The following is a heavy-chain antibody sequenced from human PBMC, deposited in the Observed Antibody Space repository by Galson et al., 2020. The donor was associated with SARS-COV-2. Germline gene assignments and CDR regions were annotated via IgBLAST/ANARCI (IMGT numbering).Heavy chain of an antibody. D-gene: IGHD2-15*01. J-gene: IGHJ4*02. CDR2: IVYDGSNK. CDR3: ASEYSGGYFRFEN. Sequence: TGGSLRLSCAASGFTFRGYAMHWVRQAPGKGLEWLAVIVYDGSNKYADSVRGRFTISIDNSKNAVDLQMNSLRAGDTAVYYCASEYSGGYFRFENWGQGTLVAVSS. CDR1: GFTFRGYA. V-gene: IGHV3-30*03.